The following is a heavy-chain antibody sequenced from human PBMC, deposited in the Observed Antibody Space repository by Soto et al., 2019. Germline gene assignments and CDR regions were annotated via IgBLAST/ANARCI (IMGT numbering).Heavy chain of an antibody. J-gene: IGHJ4*02. Sequence: QVQLVQSGAEVKKPGASVKVSCKASGYTFTSYAMHWVRQAPGQRLEWMGWINAGNGNTKYSQKFQGRVTITRDTSASTAYMELSSMRSEDTAVYYCAREPIGYSSGWYYWGQGTLVTVSS. V-gene: IGHV1-3*01. CDR2: INAGNGNT. CDR1: GYTFTSYA. D-gene: IGHD6-19*01. CDR3: AREPIGYSSGWYY.